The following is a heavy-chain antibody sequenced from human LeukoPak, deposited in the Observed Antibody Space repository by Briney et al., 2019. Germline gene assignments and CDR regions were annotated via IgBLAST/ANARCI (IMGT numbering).Heavy chain of an antibody. J-gene: IGHJ4*02. CDR3: ASGRGYCSSTSCSPVDY. V-gene: IGHV5-51*01. D-gene: IGHD2-2*01. CDR1: GYSFTSDW. CDR2: IYPGDSDT. Sequence: GESLKISCKGSGYSFTSDWIGWVRQMPGKGLEWMGIIYPGDSDTRYSPSFQGQVTISADKSISTAYLQWSSLKASDTAMYYCASGRGYCSSTSCSPVDYWGQGTLVTVSS.